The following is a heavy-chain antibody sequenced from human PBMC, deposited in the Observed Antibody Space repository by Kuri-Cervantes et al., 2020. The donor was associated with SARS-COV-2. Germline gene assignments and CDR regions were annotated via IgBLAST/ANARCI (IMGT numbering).Heavy chain of an antibody. V-gene: IGHV4-34*01. CDR3: ARGVGGGETFDF. D-gene: IGHD3-16*01. J-gene: IGHJ4*02. CDR1: GGSVSGYY. Sequence: GSLRLSCAAYGGSVSGYYWSWIRQPPGKGLEWIGEIHHAVGTFYTPSLRSRATIFLDTSKNQFSLKLRSVTAADTAMYYCARGVGGGETFDFWGQGTLVTVSS. CDR2: IHHAVGT.